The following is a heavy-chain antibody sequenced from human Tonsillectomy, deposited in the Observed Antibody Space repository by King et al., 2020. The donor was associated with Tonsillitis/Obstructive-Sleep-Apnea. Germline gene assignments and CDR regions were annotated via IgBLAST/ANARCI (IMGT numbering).Heavy chain of an antibody. Sequence: VQLVESGAEVKKPGASVKVSCKASGYTFTSYYMHWVRQAPGRGLEWMGIINPSGGSTSYAQKFQGRVTMTRDTSTSTVYMELSSLRSEDTAVYYCARGHDYVWGSYRYTGDLDYWGQGTLVTVSS. CDR2: INPSGGST. J-gene: IGHJ4*02. CDR3: ARGHDYVWGSYRYTGDLDY. D-gene: IGHD3-16*02. V-gene: IGHV1-46*01. CDR1: GYTFTSYY.